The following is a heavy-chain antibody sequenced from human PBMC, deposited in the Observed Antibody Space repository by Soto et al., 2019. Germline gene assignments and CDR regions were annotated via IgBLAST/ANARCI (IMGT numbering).Heavy chain of an antibody. CDR1: GGSISSGDYY. D-gene: IGHD4-4*01. Sequence: SETLSLTCTVSGGSISSGDYYWSWIRQPPGKGLEWIGYIYYSGSTYYNPSLKSRVTISVDTSKNQFSLKLSSVTAADTAVYYCARDPVKYYYYGMDVWRQGTTVTVS. CDR3: ARDPVKYYYYGMDV. V-gene: IGHV4-30-4*01. J-gene: IGHJ6*02. CDR2: IYYSGST.